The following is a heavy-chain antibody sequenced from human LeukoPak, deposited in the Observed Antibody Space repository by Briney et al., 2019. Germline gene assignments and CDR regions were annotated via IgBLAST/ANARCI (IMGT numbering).Heavy chain of an antibody. V-gene: IGHV3-21*01. Sequence: GGSLRLSCAASGFTFSSYSTNWVRQAPGKGLEWVSSISSSSSYIYYADSVKGRFTISRDNAKNSLYLQMNSLRAEDTAVYYCARDRAHCSSTSCYREAGWFDPWGQGTLVTVSS. J-gene: IGHJ5*02. CDR2: ISSSSSYI. D-gene: IGHD2-2*02. CDR3: ARDRAHCSSTSCYREAGWFDP. CDR1: GFTFSSYS.